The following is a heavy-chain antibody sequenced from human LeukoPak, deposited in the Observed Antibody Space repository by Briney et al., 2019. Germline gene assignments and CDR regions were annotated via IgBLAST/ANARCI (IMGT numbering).Heavy chain of an antibody. D-gene: IGHD1-26*01. J-gene: IGHJ4*02. Sequence: PGGSLRLSCAASGFTFSTYAMHRVRQAPGKGLKWVAVISYDGSSKDYADSVKGRFTISRDNSKNTLYLQMNSLRAEDTAVYYCAREWGLRLFDYWGQGTLVTVSS. V-gene: IGHV3-30-3*01. CDR1: GFTFSTYA. CDR3: AREWGLRLFDY. CDR2: ISYDGSSK.